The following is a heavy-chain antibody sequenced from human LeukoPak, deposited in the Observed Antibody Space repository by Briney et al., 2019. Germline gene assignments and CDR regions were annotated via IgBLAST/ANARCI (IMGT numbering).Heavy chain of an antibody. CDR2: ITWNRDNI. J-gene: IGHJ6*02. CDR3: AKDLGSAITSALVLDV. V-gene: IGHV3-9*01. Sequence: GGSLRLSCTVSGFTFDDYAMHWVRRTPGKGLEWVSGITWNRDNIGYGDSVKGRFTISRDNVKNVLYLPMNSLRPEDTALYYCAKDLGSAITSALVLDVWGQGTTV. CDR1: GFTFDDYA. D-gene: IGHD2-15*01.